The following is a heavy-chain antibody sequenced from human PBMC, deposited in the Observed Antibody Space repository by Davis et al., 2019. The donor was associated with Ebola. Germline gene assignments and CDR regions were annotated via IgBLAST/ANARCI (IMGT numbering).Heavy chain of an antibody. V-gene: IGHV1-69*13. D-gene: IGHD6-19*01. CDR2: IIPIFGTA. J-gene: IGHJ4*02. CDR3: ARVGGSGWSTGDY. Sequence: AASVKVSCKASGYTFTSYAMNWVRQAPGQGLEWMGGIIPIFGTANYAQKFQGRVTITADESTSTAYMELSSLRSEDTAVYYCARVGGSGWSTGDYWGQGTLVTVSS. CDR1: GYTFTSYA.